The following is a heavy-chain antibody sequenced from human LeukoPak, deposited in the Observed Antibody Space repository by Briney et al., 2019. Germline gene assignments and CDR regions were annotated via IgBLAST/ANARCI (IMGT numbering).Heavy chain of an antibody. CDR1: GFTFSSYA. V-gene: IGHV3-23*01. CDR2: ISGSGGGT. CDR3: AKPKFYGDYSFDY. J-gene: IGHJ4*02. D-gene: IGHD4-17*01. Sequence: GGSLRLSCAASGFTFSSYAMSWVRQAPGKGLEWVSAISGSGGGTYYADSVKGRFTISRDNSKNTLYLQMNSLRAEDTAVYYCAKPKFYGDYSFDYWGQGTLVTVSS.